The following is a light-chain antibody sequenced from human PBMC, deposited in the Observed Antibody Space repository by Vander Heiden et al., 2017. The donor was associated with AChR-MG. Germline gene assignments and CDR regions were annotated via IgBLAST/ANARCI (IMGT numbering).Light chain of an antibody. Sequence: DIQMTQSPSTLSASVGDRVTITCRASQNIGSWLAWYQQKPGKAPNLLIYKTSTLESGVPSRFSGSESGAEFTLTISSLQPDDVATYYCQVENGHCFTFGGRTKVEIK. J-gene: IGKJ4*01. V-gene: IGKV1-5*03. CDR1: QNIGSW. CDR2: KTS. CDR3: QVENGHCFT.